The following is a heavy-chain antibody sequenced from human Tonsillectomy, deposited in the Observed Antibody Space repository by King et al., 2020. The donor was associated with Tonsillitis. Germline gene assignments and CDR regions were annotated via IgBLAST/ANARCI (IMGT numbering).Heavy chain of an antibody. CDR3: AKEKMSTISGWFDP. J-gene: IGHJ5*02. D-gene: IGHD5-24*01. V-gene: IGHV3-9*01. CDR1: GFIFDDYA. CDR2: ISWDSGSI. Sequence: VQLVESGGGLVQPGRSLRLSCAASGFIFDDYAMHWVRQAPGKGLEWVSGISWDSGSIAYADSVKGRFTISRDNAKNSLYLQMNSLRAEDTALYYCAKEKMSTISGWFDPWGQGTLVTVSS.